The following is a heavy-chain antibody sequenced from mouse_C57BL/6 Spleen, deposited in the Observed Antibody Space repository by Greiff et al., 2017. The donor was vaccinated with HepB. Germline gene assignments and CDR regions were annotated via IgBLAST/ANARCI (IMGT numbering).Heavy chain of an antibody. CDR3: ARTYYGNDYAMDY. D-gene: IGHD2-10*01. CDR1: GFSLTSYG. J-gene: IGHJ4*01. CDR2: IWSDGST. Sequence: VKLQESGPGLVAPSQSLSITCTVSGFSLTSYGVHWVRQPPGKGLEWLVVIWSDGSTTYNSALKSRLSISKDNSKSQVFLKMNSLQTDDTAMYYCARTYYGNDYAMDYWGQGTSVTVSS. V-gene: IGHV2-6*03.